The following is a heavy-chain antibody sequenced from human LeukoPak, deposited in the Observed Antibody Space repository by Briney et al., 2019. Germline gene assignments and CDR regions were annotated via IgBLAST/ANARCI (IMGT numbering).Heavy chain of an antibody. D-gene: IGHD3-3*01. CDR3: ASDGGPHNYYYYALDV. J-gene: IGHJ6*04. CDR2: IYHSGQT. Sequence: SETLSLTCAVSGYSISSGYYWGWIRQPPGKGLEWIGNIYHSGQTYYSPSLKSRLTMSVDTSKNQFSLKLSSVTAADTAVYYCASDGGPHNYYYYALDVWGKGTTVTVSS. V-gene: IGHV4-38-2*01. CDR1: GYSISSGYY.